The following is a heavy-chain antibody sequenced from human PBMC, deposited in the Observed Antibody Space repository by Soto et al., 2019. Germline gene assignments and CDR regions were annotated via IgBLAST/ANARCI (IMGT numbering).Heavy chain of an antibody. CDR2: IYHSGST. Sequence: LSLTCAVSGGSISSGGYPWSWIRQPPGKGLEWIGYIYHSGSTYYNPSLKSRVTISVDRSKNQFSLKLSSVTAADTAVYYCAAGGGLPRYYWGQGTLVTVS. D-gene: IGHD5-12*01. CDR3: AAGGGLPRYY. V-gene: IGHV4-30-2*01. CDR1: GGSISSGGYP. J-gene: IGHJ4*02.